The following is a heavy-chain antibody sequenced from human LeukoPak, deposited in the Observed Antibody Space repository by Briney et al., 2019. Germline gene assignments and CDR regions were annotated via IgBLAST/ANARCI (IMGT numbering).Heavy chain of an antibody. J-gene: IGHJ6*02. CDR2: INPSGGST. CDR3: ARDQRGSYYCYYGMDV. Sequence: GASVKVSCKASGYTFTRYYMHWVRQAPGQGLEWMGIINPSGGSTSYAQKFQGRVTMTRDTSTSTVYMELSSLRSEDTAVYYCARDQRGSYYCYYGMDVWGQGTTVTVSS. D-gene: IGHD1-26*01. V-gene: IGHV1-46*01. CDR1: GYTFTRYY.